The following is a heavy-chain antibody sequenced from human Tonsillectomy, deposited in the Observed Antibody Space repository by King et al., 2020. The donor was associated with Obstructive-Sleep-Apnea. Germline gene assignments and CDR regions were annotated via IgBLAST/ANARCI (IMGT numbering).Heavy chain of an antibody. CDR1: GYTFTGYY. J-gene: IGHJ6*02. D-gene: IGHD3-16*01. Sequence: QLVQSGAEVKKPGASVKVSCKASGYTFTGYYMHWVRQAPGQGLEWMGWINPNSGGTNYAQKFQGRVTMTRDTSISTAYMELSRLRSDDTAVYYCARDGGNGKWTPPNDYYGMDVWGQGTTVTVSS. V-gene: IGHV1-2*02. CDR3: ARDGGNGKWTPPNDYYGMDV. CDR2: INPNSGGT.